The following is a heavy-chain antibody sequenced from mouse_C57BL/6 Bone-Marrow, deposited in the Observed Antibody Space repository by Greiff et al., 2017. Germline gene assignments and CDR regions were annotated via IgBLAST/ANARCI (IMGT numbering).Heavy chain of an antibody. D-gene: IGHD1-1*01. CDR2: IYPRSGNT. J-gene: IGHJ4*01. CDR3: ARAVVATGNYYSMDY. V-gene: IGHV1-81*01. Sequence: QVQLQQSGAELARPGASVKLSCKASGYTFTSYGISWVKQRTGQGLEWIGEIYPRSGNTYYNEKFKGKATLTAAKSSSTAYMELRSLTSEDSAVYFCARAVVATGNYYSMDYWGQGTSVTVSS. CDR1: GYTFTSYG.